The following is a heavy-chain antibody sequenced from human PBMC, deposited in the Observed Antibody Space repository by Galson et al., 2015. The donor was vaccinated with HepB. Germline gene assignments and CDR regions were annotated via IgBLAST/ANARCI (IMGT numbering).Heavy chain of an antibody. Sequence: SETLSLTCAVYGGSFSGYYWTWIRQPPGKGLEWIGQISLSGSSNYNPSLKSRVTMSTDTPKKQFSLRLRSVTAADTAVYYCARGPLGSGSVAVAAMGGDYWGQGILVTVSS. V-gene: IGHV4-34*01. CDR3: ARGPLGSGSVAVAAMGGDY. D-gene: IGHD6-19*01. CDR2: ISLSGSS. J-gene: IGHJ4*02. CDR1: GGSFSGYY.